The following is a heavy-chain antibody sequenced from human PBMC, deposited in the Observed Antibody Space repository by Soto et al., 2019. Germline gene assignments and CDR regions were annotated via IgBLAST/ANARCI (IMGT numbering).Heavy chain of an antibody. Sequence: GGSMRLSCAASGLTFSSYAMSWVRQAPGKGLEWVSAISGSGGSTYYADSVKGRFTISRDNSKNTLYLQMNSLRAEDTAVYYCSKDRGSMIVVVDAFDIWGQGTMGTVSS. CDR3: SKDRGSMIVVVDAFDI. CDR2: ISGSGGST. D-gene: IGHD3-22*01. CDR1: GLTFSSYA. V-gene: IGHV3-23*01. J-gene: IGHJ3*02.